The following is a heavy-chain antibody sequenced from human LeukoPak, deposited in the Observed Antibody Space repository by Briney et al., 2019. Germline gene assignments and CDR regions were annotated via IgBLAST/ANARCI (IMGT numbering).Heavy chain of an antibody. CDR3: ASPKPAAEYYYYYGMDV. CDR1: GFTFSSYS. J-gene: IGHJ6*02. V-gene: IGHV3-21*01. D-gene: IGHD2-2*01. Sequence: PGGSLRLSCAASGFTFSSYSMNWVRQAPGKGLEWVSSISSSSSYIYYADSVKGRFTISRDNAKNSLYLQMNSLRAEDTAVYYCASPKPAAEYYYYYGMDVWGQGTTVTVSS. CDR2: ISSSSSYI.